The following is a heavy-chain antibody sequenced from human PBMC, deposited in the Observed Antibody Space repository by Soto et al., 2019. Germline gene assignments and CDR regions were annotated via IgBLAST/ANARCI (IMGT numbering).Heavy chain of an antibody. CDR1: GYTLTELS. Sequence: SVKVSCKVSGYTLTELSMHWVRQAPGKGLEWMGGFDPEDGETIYAQKFQGRVTMTEDTSTDTAYMELSSLRSEDTAVYYCATDLVATVVTPLRYGMDVWGQGTTVTVSS. CDR3: ATDLVATVVTPLRYGMDV. J-gene: IGHJ6*02. V-gene: IGHV1-24*01. D-gene: IGHD5-12*01. CDR2: FDPEDGET.